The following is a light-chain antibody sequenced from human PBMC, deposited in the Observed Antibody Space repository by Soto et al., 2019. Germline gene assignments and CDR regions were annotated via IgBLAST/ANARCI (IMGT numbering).Light chain of an antibody. CDR2: GNS. V-gene: IGLV1-40*01. Sequence: QAVVTQPPSVSGAPGQRVTISCTGSNSNIGAGYDVHWYRQLPGTAPKLLIYGNSNRPSGVPDRFSGSKSGTSASLAITGLQAEDEADYYCQSYDSTLSGSAVFGGGTKLTVL. J-gene: IGLJ2*01. CDR1: NSNIGAGYD. CDR3: QSYDSTLSGSAV.